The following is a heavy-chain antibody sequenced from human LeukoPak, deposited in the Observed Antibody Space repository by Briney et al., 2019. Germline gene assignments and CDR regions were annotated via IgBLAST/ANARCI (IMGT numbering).Heavy chain of an antibody. Sequence: SETLSLTCAVYGGSFSGYYWSWIRQPPGKGLEWIGEINHSGSTNYNPSLKSRVTMSVDTSKNQFSLKLSSVTAADTAVYYCARDGDQLLFDSWFDPWGQGTLVTVSS. CDR3: ARDGDQLLFDSWFDP. CDR2: INHSGST. V-gene: IGHV4-34*01. CDR1: GGSFSGYY. D-gene: IGHD2-2*01. J-gene: IGHJ5*02.